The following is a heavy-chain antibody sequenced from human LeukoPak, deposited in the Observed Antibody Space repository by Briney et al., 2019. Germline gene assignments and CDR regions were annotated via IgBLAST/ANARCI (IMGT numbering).Heavy chain of an antibody. J-gene: IGHJ4*02. Sequence: SETLSLTCAVYGGSFSGYYWSWIRQPPGKGLEWIGEINHSGSTNYNPSLKSRVTISVDTSKNQSSLKLSSVTAADTAVYYCARGYYYGSGSPGPGSYYFDYWGQGTLVTVSS. CDR2: INHSGST. CDR3: ARGYYYGSGSPGPGSYYFDY. CDR1: GGSFSGYY. D-gene: IGHD3-10*01. V-gene: IGHV4-34*01.